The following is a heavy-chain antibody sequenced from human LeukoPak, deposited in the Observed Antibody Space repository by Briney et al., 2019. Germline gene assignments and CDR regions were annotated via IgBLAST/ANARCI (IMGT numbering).Heavy chain of an antibody. CDR3: ARRSNASYNYYGLDV. J-gene: IGHJ6*02. CDR1: GFTVSSNY. V-gene: IGHV3-66*04. CDR2: IYSGGST. Sequence: PGGSLRLSCAASGFTVSSNYMSWVRQAPGKGLEWVSVIYSGGSTYYADSVKGRFTISRDNTKNSLYLQMTSLRAEDTAVYYCARRSNASYNYYGLDVWGQGTTVTVSS. D-gene: IGHD4/OR15-4a*01.